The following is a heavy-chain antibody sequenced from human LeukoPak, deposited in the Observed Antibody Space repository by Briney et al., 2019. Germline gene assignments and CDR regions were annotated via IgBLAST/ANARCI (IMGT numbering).Heavy chain of an antibody. CDR2: INPSGGST. V-gene: IGHV1-46*01. J-gene: IGHJ6*03. CDR3: ARARAATYRVAGVFQNYNYYMDV. D-gene: IGHD6-25*01. Sequence: ASVKVSCKASGYTFTRNYIHWVRQAPGQGLEWMGIINPSGGSTTYAQKFQGRVTMTRDTSTSTVYMELSRLRSEDTAVYYCARARAATYRVAGVFQNYNYYMDVWAKGTTVTVSS. CDR1: GYTFTRNY.